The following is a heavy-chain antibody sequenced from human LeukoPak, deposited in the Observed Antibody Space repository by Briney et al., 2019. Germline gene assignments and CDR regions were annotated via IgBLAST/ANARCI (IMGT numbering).Heavy chain of an antibody. Sequence: GASVKVFCKASGYIFTSYALHWVRQDPGQRPEWMGWINAGKGNTKYSQQFQGRVTITRDTSASTAYMEVSSLRSEDTAVYHCARTQGVFYGGNSGAFDIWGQGTVVTVSS. D-gene: IGHD4-23*01. CDR2: INAGKGNT. CDR1: GYIFTSYA. CDR3: ARTQGVFYGGNSGAFDI. V-gene: IGHV1-3*01. J-gene: IGHJ3*02.